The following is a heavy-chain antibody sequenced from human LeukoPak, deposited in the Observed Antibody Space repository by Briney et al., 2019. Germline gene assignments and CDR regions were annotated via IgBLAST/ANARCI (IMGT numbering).Heavy chain of an antibody. Sequence: PGGSLRLSCTASGFTFGDYAMSWVRQAPGKGLEWVSAISGSGGSTYYADSVKGRFTISRDNSKNTLYLQMNSLRAEDTAVYYCAREGGLYSSSSSWGLFDYWGQGTLVTVSS. V-gene: IGHV3-23*01. CDR3: AREGGLYSSSSSWGLFDY. CDR2: ISGSGGST. D-gene: IGHD6-6*01. CDR1: GFTFGDYA. J-gene: IGHJ4*02.